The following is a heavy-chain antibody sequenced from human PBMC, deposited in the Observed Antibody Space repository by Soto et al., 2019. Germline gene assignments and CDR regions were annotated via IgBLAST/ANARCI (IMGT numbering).Heavy chain of an antibody. CDR1: GFTFSSYG. J-gene: IGHJ4*02. Sequence: GGSLRLSCAASGFTFSSYGMHWVRQAPGKGLEWVAVIWYDGSNKYYADSVKGRFTISRDNSKNTLYLQMNSLRAEDTAVYYCARSGIVPAVLWVPDYWGQGTLVTVSS. CDR2: IWYDGSNK. D-gene: IGHD2-2*01. V-gene: IGHV3-33*01. CDR3: ARSGIVPAVLWVPDY.